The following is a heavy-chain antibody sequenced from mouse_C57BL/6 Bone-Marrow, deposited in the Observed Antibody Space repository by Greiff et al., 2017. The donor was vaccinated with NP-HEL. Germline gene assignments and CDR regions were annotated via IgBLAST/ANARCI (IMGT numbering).Heavy chain of an antibody. D-gene: IGHD2-5*01. CDR1: GFSLTSYA. V-gene: IGHV2-9-1*01. J-gene: IGHJ3*01. CDR3: ARNFNSNGFAY. Sequence: QVQLQQSGPGLVAPSQSLSITCTVSGFSLTSYALRWVRQPPGKGLEWLGVIWTGGGTNYNSALKSRLSISKDNSKSQVFLKMSSLQTDDTARYYCARNFNSNGFAYWGQGTLVTVSA. CDR2: IWTGGGT.